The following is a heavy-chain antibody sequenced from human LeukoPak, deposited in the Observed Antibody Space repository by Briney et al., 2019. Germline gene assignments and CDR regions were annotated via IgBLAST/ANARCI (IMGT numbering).Heavy chain of an antibody. CDR1: GYSFTGHY. CDR3: ARSMLDYGSGSYEIAFDI. Sequence: ASVKVSCKASGYSFTGHYMHWVRQAPGQGLEWMGWINPNSGGTNYAQKFQGRVTMTRDTSISTAYMELSRLRSDDTAVYYCARSMLDYGSGSYEIAFDIWGQGTMVTVSS. J-gene: IGHJ3*02. D-gene: IGHD3-10*01. CDR2: INPNSGGT. V-gene: IGHV1-2*02.